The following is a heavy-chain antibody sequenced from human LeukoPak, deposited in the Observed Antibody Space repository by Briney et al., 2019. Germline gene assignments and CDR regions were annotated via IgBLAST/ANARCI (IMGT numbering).Heavy chain of an antibody. CDR1: GFTTFSTYS. J-gene: IGHJ4*02. CDR3: VKSKGYYFDY. V-gene: IGHV3-48*02. Sequence: GGXLRLSCAASGFTTFSTYSIXWVRQAPGXGLXWLSYITSPSSTIYYADXVKGXFTISRDNAKNSLYLQMNSLRDEDTAVYYCVKSKGYYFDYWGQGTLVTVSS. CDR2: ITSPSSTI.